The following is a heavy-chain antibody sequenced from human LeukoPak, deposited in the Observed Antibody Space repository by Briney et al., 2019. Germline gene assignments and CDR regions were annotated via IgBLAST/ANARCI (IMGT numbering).Heavy chain of an antibody. J-gene: IGHJ4*02. CDR2: IRYDGSNK. CDR3: AKEIGNYGYFGY. CDR1: GFTFSSYG. V-gene: IGHV3-30*02. Sequence: PGGSLRLSCAASGFTFSSYGMHWVRQAPGKGLEWVAFIRYDGSNKYYADSVKGRFTISRDNPKNTLYLQMNSLSAEDKAAYYCAKEIGNYGYFGYWGQGTLVTVSS. D-gene: IGHD3-16*01.